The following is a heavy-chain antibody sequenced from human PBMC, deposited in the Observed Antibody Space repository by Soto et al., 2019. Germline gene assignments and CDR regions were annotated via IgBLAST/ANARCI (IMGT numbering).Heavy chain of an antibody. D-gene: IGHD6-6*01. V-gene: IGHV3-23*01. CDR1: GVTFSSYA. Sequence: PWGSLRLSCAASGVTFSSYAMSWVRQAPGKGLEWVSAISGSGGSTYYADSVKGRLTISRDNSKNTLYLQMNSLRAEDTAVYYCAKHSSSSYYYYGMDVWGQGTTVAVAS. J-gene: IGHJ6*02. CDR3: AKHSSSSYYYYGMDV. CDR2: ISGSGGST.